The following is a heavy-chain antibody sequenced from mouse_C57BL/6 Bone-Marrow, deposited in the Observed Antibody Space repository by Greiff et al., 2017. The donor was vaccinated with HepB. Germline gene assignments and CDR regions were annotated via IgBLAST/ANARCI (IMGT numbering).Heavy chain of an antibody. CDR1: GYTFTDYN. CDR2: INPNNGGT. CDR3: ARGPLFTTVVAPYAMDY. Sequence: EVQLQQSGPELVKPGASVKIPCKASGYTFTDYNMDWVKQSHGKSLEWIGDINPNNGGTIYNQKFKGKATLTVDKSSSTAYMELRSLTSEDTAVYYCARGPLFTTVVAPYAMDYWGQGTSVTVSS. V-gene: IGHV1-18*01. D-gene: IGHD1-1*01. J-gene: IGHJ4*01.